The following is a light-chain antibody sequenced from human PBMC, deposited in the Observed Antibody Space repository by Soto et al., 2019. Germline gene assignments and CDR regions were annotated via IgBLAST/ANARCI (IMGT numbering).Light chain of an antibody. V-gene: IGKV4-1*01. Sequence: EIVMTQSPDSLAVPLGERATINCKASQSVLYSSNNKNYLAWYQQKPGQPPKLLIYWASTRESGVPDRFSGSGSGTDFTLTISSLQAEDVAIHYCQQYYSTPSTFGQGTKVEIK. CDR1: QSVLYSSNNKNY. J-gene: IGKJ1*01. CDR2: WAS. CDR3: QQYYSTPST.